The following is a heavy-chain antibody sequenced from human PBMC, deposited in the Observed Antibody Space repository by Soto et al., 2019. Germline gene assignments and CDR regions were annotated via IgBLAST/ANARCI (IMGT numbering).Heavy chain of an antibody. V-gene: IGHV3-23*01. D-gene: IGHD3-22*01. CDR3: AKLMIVVAEQRSFFDY. CDR2: ISGSGGST. J-gene: IGHJ4*02. CDR1: GFTFSSYA. Sequence: AGGSLRLSCAAPGFTFSSYAMSWVRQAPGKGLEWVSAISGSGGSTYYADSVKGRFTISRDNSKNTLYLQMNSLRAEDTAVYYCAKLMIVVAEQRSFFDYWGQGTLVTVSS.